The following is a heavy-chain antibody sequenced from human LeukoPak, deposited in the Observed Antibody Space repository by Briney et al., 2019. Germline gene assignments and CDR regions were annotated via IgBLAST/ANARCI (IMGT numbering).Heavy chain of an antibody. V-gene: IGHV3-49*04. D-gene: IGHD3-3*01. CDR1: GFTFGDYA. Sequence: GGSLRLSCTASGFTFGDYAMSWVRQAPGKGLEWVGFIRSKAYGGTTEYAASVKGRFTISRDDSKSIAYLQMNSLKPEDTAVYYCVGYDFWSGYRQYGMDVWGQGTTVTVSS. CDR3: VGYDFWSGYRQYGMDV. J-gene: IGHJ6*02. CDR2: IRSKAYGGTT.